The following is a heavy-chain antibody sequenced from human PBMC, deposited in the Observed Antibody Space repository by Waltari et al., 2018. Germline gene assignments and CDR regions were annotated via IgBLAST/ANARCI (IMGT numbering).Heavy chain of an antibody. Sequence: QVHLVESGGGVVQPGRSLRLSCAASGFSFSNYVMHWVRRAPGKQVEGVALLFPEEVTLNYGDCVKGRFTISRDKAKTTVFLQMDSLRAEDTAVYFCARGGHHYCSGDSCRIYFDSWGQGTLVTVSS. D-gene: IGHD2-15*01. J-gene: IGHJ4*02. CDR2: LFPEEVTL. CDR3: ARGGHHYCSGDSCRIYFDS. CDR1: GFSFSNYV. V-gene: IGHV3-33*01.